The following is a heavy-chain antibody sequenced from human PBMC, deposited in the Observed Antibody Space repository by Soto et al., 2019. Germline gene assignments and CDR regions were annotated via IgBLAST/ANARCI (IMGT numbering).Heavy chain of an antibody. CDR3: VRDRHTENWFDP. V-gene: IGHV3-74*01. CDR2: ISSNGSST. CDR1: GFTFSSYA. Sequence: HPGGSLRLSCAASGFTFSSYAMSWVRQAPGKGLVWVSGISSNGSSTCYADSVKGRFTISRDNAKNTLYLQMNSLRAEDTAVYYCVRDRHTENWFDPWGQGTLVTVSS. J-gene: IGHJ5*02.